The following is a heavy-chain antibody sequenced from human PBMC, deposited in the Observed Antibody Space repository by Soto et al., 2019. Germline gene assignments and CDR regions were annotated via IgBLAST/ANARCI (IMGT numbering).Heavy chain of an antibody. CDR3: ARDIVMVPGHDWFDP. J-gene: IGHJ5*02. V-gene: IGHV3-33*01. CDR1: GFSFSSYG. Sequence: GGSLRLSRAASGFSFSSYGMHWVRQAPGKGLEWVALIWYDGNNKEYADSVKGRFTISRDNSKNTLYLQMSSLRGDDTAVYFCARDIVMVPGHDWFDPWGQGTLVTVSS. D-gene: IGHD3-10*01. CDR2: IWYDGNNK.